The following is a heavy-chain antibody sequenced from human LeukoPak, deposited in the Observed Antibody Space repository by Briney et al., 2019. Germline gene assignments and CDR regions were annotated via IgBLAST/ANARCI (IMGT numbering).Heavy chain of an antibody. CDR1: VFTFSDYY. J-gene: IGHJ4*02. CDR3: ARDQEGADGYNWFY. CDR2: ISSSGSTI. V-gene: IGHV3-11*01. D-gene: IGHD5-24*01. Sequence: GGSLRLSCAASVFTFSDYYMSWIHQAPGKGLEWVSYISSSGSTIYYADSVKGRFTISRDNAKNSLYLQMNSLRAEDTAVYYCARDQEGADGYNWFYWGQGTLVTVSS.